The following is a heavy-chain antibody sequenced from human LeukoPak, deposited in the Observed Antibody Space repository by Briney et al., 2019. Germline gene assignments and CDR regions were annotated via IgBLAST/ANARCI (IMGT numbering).Heavy chain of an antibody. Sequence: PGGSLRLSCAASGFTFSSFGMHWVRQAPGKGLEWVAVISYDGSNKYYADSVKGRFTISRDNSKNTLYLQMNSLRAEDTAVYYCAKGSPDCGGDCYPLDYWGQGTLVTVSS. CDR2: ISYDGSNK. CDR3: AKGSPDCGGDCYPLDY. V-gene: IGHV3-30*18. J-gene: IGHJ4*02. CDR1: GFTFSSFG. D-gene: IGHD2-21*02.